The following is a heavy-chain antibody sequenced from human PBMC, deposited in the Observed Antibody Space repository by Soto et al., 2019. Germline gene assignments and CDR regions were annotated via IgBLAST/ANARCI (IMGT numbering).Heavy chain of an antibody. CDR1: GYTFTSYG. J-gene: IGHJ5*02. D-gene: IGHD3-3*01. Sequence: QVQLVQSGAEVKKPGASVKVSCKASGYTFTSYGISWVRQAPGQGLEWMGWISAYNGNTNYAQKLQGRVTMTTDTSPSTAYMELRSLRSDDTAVYYCARDPGYDFWSGTNWFDPWGQGTLVTVSS. CDR2: ISAYNGNT. V-gene: IGHV1-18*01. CDR3: ARDPGYDFWSGTNWFDP.